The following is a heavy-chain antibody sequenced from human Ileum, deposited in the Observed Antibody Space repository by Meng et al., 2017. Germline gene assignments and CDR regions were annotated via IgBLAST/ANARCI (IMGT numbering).Heavy chain of an antibody. CDR2: IYQVGST. CDR1: GGSISSSAYS. CDR3: ASSTSGPELNY. J-gene: IGHJ4*02. Sequence: HLPLQESGSGLVTSSQTLSLTCTVPGGSISSSAYSWTWIRQPPGKGLEWIGYIYQVGSTNYNPSLKSRVTIFVDTSKNQFSLKLTSVTAADTAVYYCASSTSGPELNYWGQGTLVTVSS. V-gene: IGHV4-30-2*01. D-gene: IGHD2/OR15-2a*01.